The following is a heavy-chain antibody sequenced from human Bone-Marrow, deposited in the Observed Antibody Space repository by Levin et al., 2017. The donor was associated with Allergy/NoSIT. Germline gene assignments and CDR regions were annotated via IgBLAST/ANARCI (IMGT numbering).Heavy chain of an antibody. Sequence: GGSLRLSCAASGFTFSSYGMHWVRQAPGKGLEWVAVISYDGSNKYYADSVKGRFTISRDNSKNTLYLQMNSLRAEDTAVYYCAKDRPPVVITSLLDYWGQGTLVTVSS. CDR2: ISYDGSNK. J-gene: IGHJ4*02. CDR3: AKDRPPVVITSLLDY. V-gene: IGHV3-30*18. CDR1: GFTFSSYG. D-gene: IGHD3-22*01.